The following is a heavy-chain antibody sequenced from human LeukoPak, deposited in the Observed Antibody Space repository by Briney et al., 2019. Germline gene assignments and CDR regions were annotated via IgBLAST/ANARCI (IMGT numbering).Heavy chain of an antibody. CDR1: GFTFDRFT. Sequence: GGSLRLSCAASGFTFDRFTIHWVRQAPGKGLDWVSLIRRDGTYTQYADSVKGRFTISRDNNKNSLYLQMNSLRTEDTALYYCAKEHITGWPNFDAWGQGTLVTVSS. D-gene: IGHD6-19*01. J-gene: IGHJ4*02. CDR3: AKEHITGWPNFDA. V-gene: IGHV3-43*01. CDR2: IRRDGTYT.